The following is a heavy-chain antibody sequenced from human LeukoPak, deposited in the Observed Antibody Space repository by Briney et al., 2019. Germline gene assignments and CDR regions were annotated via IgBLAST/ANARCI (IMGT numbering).Heavy chain of an antibody. D-gene: IGHD4-11*01. V-gene: IGHV3-30*18. J-gene: IGHJ4*02. CDR3: AKSATVTTQQRGYFDY. CDR1: GFTFNSYG. CDR2: ISYDGSNK. Sequence: GGSLRLSCAASGFTFNSYGMHWVRQAPGKGLEWVAVISYDGSNKYFADSMKGRFTISRDDPKNTLYLQMSSLRAEDTAVYYCAKSATVTTQQRGYFDYWGQGTLVTVSS.